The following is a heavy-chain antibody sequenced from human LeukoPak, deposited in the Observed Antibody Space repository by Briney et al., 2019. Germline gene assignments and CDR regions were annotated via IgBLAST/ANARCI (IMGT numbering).Heavy chain of an antibody. Sequence: GGSLRLSCAASGFTFSSYWMSWVRQAPGKGLEWVANIKQDGSEKYYVDSVKGRFTISRDNAKNSLYLQMNSLRVEDTAVYYCASIDSSGYYSPDAFDIWGQGTMVTVSS. J-gene: IGHJ3*02. D-gene: IGHD3-22*01. CDR3: ASIDSSGYYSPDAFDI. V-gene: IGHV3-7*01. CDR1: GFTFSSYW. CDR2: IKQDGSEK.